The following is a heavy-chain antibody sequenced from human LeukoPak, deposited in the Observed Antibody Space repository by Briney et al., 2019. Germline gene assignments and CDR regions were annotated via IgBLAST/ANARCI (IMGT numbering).Heavy chain of an antibody. V-gene: IGHV1-2*06. Sequence: ASVKVSCKASGYTLTGYYMHWMRQAPGQGLEWMGRINPNSGGTDYAQKFQGRVTMTRDTSISTAYMELSRLRSDDTAVYYCARGGSSGYDWPPYYYYGVDVWGQGTTVTVSS. CDR1: GYTLTGYY. CDR2: INPNSGGT. J-gene: IGHJ6*02. CDR3: ARGGSSGYDWPPYYYYGVDV. D-gene: IGHD5-12*01.